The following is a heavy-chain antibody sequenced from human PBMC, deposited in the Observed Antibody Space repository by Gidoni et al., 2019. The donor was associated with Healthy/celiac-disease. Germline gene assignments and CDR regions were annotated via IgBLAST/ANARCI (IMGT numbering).Heavy chain of an antibody. CDR2: ISWNSGSI. Sequence: EVPLVESGGGLVQPGRSLRLSCAASGFTFDDYAMHWVRQAPGKGLEWVSGISWNSGSIGYADSVKGRFTISRDNAKNSLYLQMNSLRAEDTALYYCASTGFDYWGQGTLVTVSS. J-gene: IGHJ4*02. CDR1: GFTFDDYA. D-gene: IGHD2-2*01. V-gene: IGHV3-9*01. CDR3: ASTGFDY.